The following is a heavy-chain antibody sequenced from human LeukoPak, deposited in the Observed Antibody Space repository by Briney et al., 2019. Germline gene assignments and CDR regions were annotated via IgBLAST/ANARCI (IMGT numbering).Heavy chain of an antibody. CDR3: ASGSYFPALYGY. Sequence: SETLSLTCTVSGGSISSYYWSWIRQPPGKGLEWIGYIYYSGSTNYNPSLKSRVTISVDTSKNQFSLKLSSVTAADTAVYYCASGSYFPALYGYWGQGTLVTVSS. J-gene: IGHJ4*02. D-gene: IGHD1-26*01. CDR2: IYYSGST. V-gene: IGHV4-59*01. CDR1: GGSISSYY.